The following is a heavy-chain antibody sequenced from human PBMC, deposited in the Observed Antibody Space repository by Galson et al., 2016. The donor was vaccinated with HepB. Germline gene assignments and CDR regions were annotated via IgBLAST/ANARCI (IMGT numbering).Heavy chain of an antibody. CDR1: GFTSDHYA. Sequence: SLRLSCAASGFTSDHYAMHWVRQAPGKGLEWVSGISWNSGNIGYADSVKGRFTISRDNAKNSLYLQMNSLRAEDTALYYCAKDSGAYYYDSSGHRRNASDIWGQGTVVTVSS. CDR3: AKDSGAYYYDSSGHRRNASDI. J-gene: IGHJ3*02. D-gene: IGHD3-22*01. CDR2: ISWNSGNI. V-gene: IGHV3-9*02.